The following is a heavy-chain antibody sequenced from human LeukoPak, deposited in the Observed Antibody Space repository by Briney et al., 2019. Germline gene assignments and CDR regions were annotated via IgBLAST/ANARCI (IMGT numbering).Heavy chain of an antibody. CDR1: GFTFSSHA. CDR2: ISGSGGST. V-gene: IGHV3-23*01. D-gene: IGHD3-3*01. J-gene: IGHJ4*02. CDR3: ANADYDFWSGYNY. Sequence: GGSLRLSCAASGFTFSSHAMSWVRQAPGKGLEWVSAISGSGGSTYYADSVKGRFTISRDNSKNTLYLQMNSLRAEDTAVYYCANADYDFWSGYNYWGQGTLVTVSS.